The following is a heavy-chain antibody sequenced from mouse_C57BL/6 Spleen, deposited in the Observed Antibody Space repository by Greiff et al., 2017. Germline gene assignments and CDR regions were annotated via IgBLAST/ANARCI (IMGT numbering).Heavy chain of an antibody. V-gene: IGHV5-17*01. CDR1: GFTFSDYG. CDR2: ISSGSSTI. Sequence: EVQVVESGGGLVKPGGSLKLSCAASGFTFSDYGMHWVRQAPEKGLEWVAYISSGSSTIYYADTVKGRFTISRDNAKNTLFLQMTSLRSEDTAMYYCARELPSYWYFDVWGTGTTVTVSS. J-gene: IGHJ1*03. CDR3: ARELPSYWYFDV. D-gene: IGHD2-1*01.